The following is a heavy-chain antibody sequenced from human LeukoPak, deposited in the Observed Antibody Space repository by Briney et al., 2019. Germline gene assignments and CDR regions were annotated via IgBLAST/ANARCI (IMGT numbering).Heavy chain of an antibody. CDR3: SGAQWDLLDYYYGMDV. Sequence: GGSLRLSCAASGFPFSSYAMHWVRQVPGKGLEWVAVILNDGNGEYYADFVKGRFTISRDNSKNTLYLQMNSLRAEDTAVYYCSGAQWDLLDYYYGMDVWGQGTTVTVSS. CDR2: ILNDGNGE. J-gene: IGHJ6*02. CDR1: GFPFSSYA. V-gene: IGHV3-30-3*01. D-gene: IGHD1-26*01.